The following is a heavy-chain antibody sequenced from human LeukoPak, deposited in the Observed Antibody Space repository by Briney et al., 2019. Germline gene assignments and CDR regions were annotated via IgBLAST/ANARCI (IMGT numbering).Heavy chain of an antibody. CDR2: IYYSGST. D-gene: IGHD2-15*01. CDR1: GGSISSDF. V-gene: IGHV4-59*08. Sequence: PSETLSLTCTVSGGSISSDFWSWIRQSPGKGLEWIGYIYYSGSTYYNPSLKSRVTISVDTSKNQFSLKLSSVTAADTAVYYCARHRRTVVVVAAYNWFDPWGQGTLVTVSS. CDR3: ARHRRTVVVVAAYNWFDP. J-gene: IGHJ5*02.